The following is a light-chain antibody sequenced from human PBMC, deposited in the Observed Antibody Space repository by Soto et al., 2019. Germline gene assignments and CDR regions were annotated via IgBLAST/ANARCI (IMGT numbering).Light chain of an antibody. J-gene: IGKJ1*01. Sequence: EIVMTQSPATLSLSPGERATLSCRASHSISNNLAWYQQKPGQAPRLLIYGASTRATGIPVRFSGXXXXXXXXLTISSLQSDDFAVYYCQQYNNWPSFGRGTKVEIK. CDR2: GAS. CDR3: QQYNNWPS. CDR1: HSISNN. V-gene: IGKV3-15*01.